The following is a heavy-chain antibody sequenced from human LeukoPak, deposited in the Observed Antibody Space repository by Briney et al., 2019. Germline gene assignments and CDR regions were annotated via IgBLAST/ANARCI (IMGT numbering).Heavy chain of an antibody. CDR1: GYTFTGYY. J-gene: IGHJ4*02. CDR2: INPNSGGT. V-gene: IGHV1-2*02. CDR3: ARDLGYCSGGSCQNFDY. D-gene: IGHD2-15*01. Sequence: GASVKVSCKASGYTFTGYYMHWVRQAPGRGLEWMGWINPNSGGTNYAQKFQGRVTMTRDTSISTAYMELSRLRSDDTAVYYCARDLGYCSGGSCQNFDYWGQGTLVTVSS.